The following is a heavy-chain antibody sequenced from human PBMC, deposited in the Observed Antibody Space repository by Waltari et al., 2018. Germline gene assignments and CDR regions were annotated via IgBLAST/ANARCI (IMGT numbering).Heavy chain of an antibody. CDR1: GDSISGSRNY. CDR2: IYYSGTT. J-gene: IGHJ4*02. V-gene: IGHV4-39*01. CDR3: ARQLRCVDWIPRYFDS. D-gene: IGHD3-3*01. Sequence: QMELQESGPRLVKPSETLSLTCNVSGDSISGSRNYWAWLRQPPGKNLQWIGSIYYSGTTYYNPSLKGRFAISGDTSRNQLSLNVNSVTAADTGIYYCARQLRCVDWIPRYFDSWGRGTLATVSS.